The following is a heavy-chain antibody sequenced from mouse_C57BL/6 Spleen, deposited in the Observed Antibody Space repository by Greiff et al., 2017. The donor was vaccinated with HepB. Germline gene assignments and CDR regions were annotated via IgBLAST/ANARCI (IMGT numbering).Heavy chain of an antibody. J-gene: IGHJ1*03. CDR2: NSSGSSTI. CDR1: GFTFSDYG. CDR3: ARRETPYWYFDV. V-gene: IGHV5-17*01. Sequence: EVKVVESGGGLVKPGGSLKLSCAASGFTFSDYGMHWVRQAPEKGLEWVAYNSSGSSTIYYADTVKGRFTISRDNAKNTLFLQMTSLRSEDTAMYYCARRETPYWYFDVWGTGTTVTVSS.